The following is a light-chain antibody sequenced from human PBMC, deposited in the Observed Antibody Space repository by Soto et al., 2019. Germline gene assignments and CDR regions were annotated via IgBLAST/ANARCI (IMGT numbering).Light chain of an antibody. CDR1: SSNIGSNT. CDR2: SNN. CDR3: AAWDDSLIGSNWV. J-gene: IGLJ3*02. Sequence: QSVLTQPPSASGTPGQRVTISCSGSSSNIGSNTVNWYQQLPGTAPKLLIYSNNQRPSGVPDRFSGSKSGTSASLAISGLQSEDEADYYCAAWDDSLIGSNWVFGGGTKLNVL. V-gene: IGLV1-44*01.